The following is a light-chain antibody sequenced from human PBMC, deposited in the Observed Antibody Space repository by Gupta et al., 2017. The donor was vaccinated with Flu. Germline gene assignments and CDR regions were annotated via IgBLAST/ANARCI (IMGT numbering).Light chain of an antibody. J-gene: IGKJ1*01. CDR1: QTVPNDN. V-gene: IGKV3-20*01. Sequence: VLTQSPGTLSLSPGEEATLSCRASQTVPNDNLAWYQQKPGESPRLLIYGASRRATGVPDRISDGGSATDFTLTISRLEPEDSAIYYCQQDYTPPRTFGQGTKVEVK. CDR2: GAS. CDR3: QQDYTPPRT.